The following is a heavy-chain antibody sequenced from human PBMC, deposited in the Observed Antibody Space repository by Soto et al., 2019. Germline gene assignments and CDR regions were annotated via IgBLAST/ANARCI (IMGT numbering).Heavy chain of an antibody. Sequence: QVQLVESGGGVVKPGRSLRLSCAASGFTFSNYDMHWVRQAPGKGLEWVAAISYDGSNGYYTDSVKGRVTISRDISKNTLYLQMNSLRLEDTAVYYCAIIPPTTVDYWGQGTLVTVFS. CDR2: ISYDGSNG. V-gene: IGHV3-30*03. CDR3: AIIPPTTVDY. J-gene: IGHJ4*02. D-gene: IGHD4-17*01. CDR1: GFTFSNYD.